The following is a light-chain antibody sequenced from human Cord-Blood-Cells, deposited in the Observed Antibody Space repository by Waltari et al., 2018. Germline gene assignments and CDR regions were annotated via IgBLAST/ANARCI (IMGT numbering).Light chain of an antibody. CDR1: SSDVGGYNY. V-gene: IGLV2-14*01. Sequence: QSALTQPASVSGSPGQSITISCTGTSSDVGGYNYVSWYQQHPGKAPKLMFYDVSKRPSGVSNRFAGSKSGSTASLTISGLQAEDEADYYCSSYTSSSTEFGGGTKLTVL. J-gene: IGLJ3*02. CDR3: SSYTSSSTE. CDR2: DVS.